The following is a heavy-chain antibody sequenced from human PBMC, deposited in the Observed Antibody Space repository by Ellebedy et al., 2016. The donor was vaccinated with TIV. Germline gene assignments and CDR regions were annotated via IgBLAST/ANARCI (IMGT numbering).Heavy chain of an antibody. CDR3: ARHPSVAGPGDV. Sequence: GESLKISCEASGFSFSDHYMDWVRQAPGKGLEWFARSRNKVNSYSTEYAASVKGRFTVSRDDSKNSVFLQMNSLKTEDTAVYYCARHPSVAGPGDVWGQGSTVTVSS. CDR1: GFSFSDHY. J-gene: IGHJ6*02. D-gene: IGHD6-19*01. V-gene: IGHV3-72*01. CDR2: SRNKVNSYST.